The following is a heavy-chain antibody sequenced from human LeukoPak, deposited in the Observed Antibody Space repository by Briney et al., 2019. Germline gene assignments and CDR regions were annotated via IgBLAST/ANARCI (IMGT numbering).Heavy chain of an antibody. V-gene: IGHV3-7*01. CDR2: IKQDGSEK. D-gene: IGHD2-15*01. CDR3: ARVDGYCSGGSCYPFDY. Sequence: GGSLRLFSAASGFIFSSYWMSWVPQAPGKGLEWVANIKQDGSEKYYVDSVKGRFTIYRDNAKNSLYLQMNSLRAEDTAVYYCARVDGYCSGGSCYPFDYWGQGTLVTVSS. CDR1: GFIFSSYW. J-gene: IGHJ4*02.